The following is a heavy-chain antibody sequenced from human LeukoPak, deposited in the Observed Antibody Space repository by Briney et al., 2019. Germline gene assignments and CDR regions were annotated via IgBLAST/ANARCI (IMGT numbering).Heavy chain of an antibody. V-gene: IGHV3-23*01. J-gene: IGHJ6*04. CDR2: ISVTT. D-gene: IGHD2-2*01. CDR3: ARYCITTSCLGGDYYYGMDV. CDR1: GFTFSNFA. Sequence: GGSLRLSCAASGFTFSNFAMSWVRQAPGKGLEWVSAISVTTYYADSVKGRFTISRDNPKNTLYLQLNSLRAEDTAVYYCARYCITTSCLGGDYYYGMDVWGKGTTVTVSS.